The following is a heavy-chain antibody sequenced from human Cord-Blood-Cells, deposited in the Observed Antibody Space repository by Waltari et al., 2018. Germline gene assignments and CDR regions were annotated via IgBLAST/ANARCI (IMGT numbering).Heavy chain of an antibody. CDR2: SNPNSGGT. Sequence: QVQLVPAGAEVKKPGASVKVSCKATGYTFTGYYMHCVRQAPGQGLEWTGRSNPNSGGTNYAQKCQGRVTMTRDTSISTAYMELVSLRSDDTVVYYCARVRRYCSSTSCSDAFDIWGQGTMVTVSS. D-gene: IGHD2-2*01. J-gene: IGHJ3*02. CDR1: GYTFTGYY. CDR3: ARVRRYCSSTSCSDAFDI. V-gene: IGHV1-2*05.